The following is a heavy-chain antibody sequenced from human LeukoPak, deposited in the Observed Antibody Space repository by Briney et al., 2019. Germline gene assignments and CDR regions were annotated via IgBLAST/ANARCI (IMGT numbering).Heavy chain of an antibody. V-gene: IGHV4-38-2*02. CDR1: GYSISSGFY. CDR2: ISHSEST. D-gene: IGHD1-26*01. CDR3: ARDNIVGASSFDY. Sequence: SETLSLTCTVSGYSISSGFYWGWIRQPPGKGLEWIGVISHSESTNYNPSLKSRVTISVDTSKNQFSLKLSSVTAADTAVYYCARDNIVGASSFDYWGQGTLVTVSS. J-gene: IGHJ4*02.